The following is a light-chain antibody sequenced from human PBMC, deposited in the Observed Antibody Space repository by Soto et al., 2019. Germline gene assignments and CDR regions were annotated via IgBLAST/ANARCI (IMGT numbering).Light chain of an antibody. CDR1: SSDVGGYNY. J-gene: IGLJ2*01. CDR3: SSYAGSNNLV. CDR2: EVS. V-gene: IGLV2-8*01. Sequence: ALTQPPSASGSPGQSVTISCTGTSSDVGGYNYVSWYQQHPGKAPKLMIYEVSKRPSGVPDRFSGSKSGNTASLTVSGLQAEDEADYYCSSYAGSNNLVFGGGTKLTVL.